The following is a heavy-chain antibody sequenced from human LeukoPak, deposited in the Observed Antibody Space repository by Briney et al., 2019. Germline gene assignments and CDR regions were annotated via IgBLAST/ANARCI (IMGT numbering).Heavy chain of an antibody. Sequence: GASVKVSCKVSGYTLTELSMHWVRQAPGKGLEWMGGFDPEDGETIYAQKCQGRVAMTEDTSTDTDYMELSSLRSEDTAVYYCATAMVVTAIVRAGEYFQHWGQGTLVTVSS. V-gene: IGHV1-24*01. CDR3: ATAMVVTAIVRAGEYFQH. D-gene: IGHD2-21*02. CDR2: FDPEDGET. CDR1: GYTLTELS. J-gene: IGHJ1*01.